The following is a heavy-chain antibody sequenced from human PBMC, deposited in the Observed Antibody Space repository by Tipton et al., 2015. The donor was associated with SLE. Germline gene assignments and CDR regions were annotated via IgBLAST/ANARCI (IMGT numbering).Heavy chain of an antibody. V-gene: IGHV3-30*04. CDR1: GFIFNTYA. CDR3: AREVLTAPTTFDY. CDR2: ISYDGNIK. J-gene: IGHJ4*02. Sequence: RSLRLSCAGSGFIFNTYAIHWVRQAPGKGLQWVAVISYDGNIKYHADSVKGRFTISRDNSRNTVYLQMNSLRPDDTAMYYCAREVLTAPTTFDYWGQGTQVTVSS. D-gene: IGHD2-21*02.